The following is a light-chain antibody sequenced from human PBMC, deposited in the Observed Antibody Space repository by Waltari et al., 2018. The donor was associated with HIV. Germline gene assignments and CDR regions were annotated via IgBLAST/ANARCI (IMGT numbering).Light chain of an antibody. CDR1: SSDGGGYNY. CDR2: DVS. Sequence: QSALTQPASVSGSPGQSITISCTGTSSDGGGYNYVSWYQQHPGKAPNLMIYDVSNRPSGVSNLFSGSKSGNTASLTISGLQAEDEADYYCSSYTSSSTLVFGGGTKLTVL. V-gene: IGLV2-14*01. J-gene: IGLJ2*01. CDR3: SSYTSSSTLV.